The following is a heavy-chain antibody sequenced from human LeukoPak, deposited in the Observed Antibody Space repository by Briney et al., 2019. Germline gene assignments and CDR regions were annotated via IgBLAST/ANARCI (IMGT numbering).Heavy chain of an antibody. D-gene: IGHD3-3*01. V-gene: IGHV4-59*01. J-gene: IGHJ3*02. CDR2: IYYSGST. CDR1: GGSISSYY. Sequence: PSETLSLTCTVAGGSISSYYWSWIRQPPGKGLEWIGYIYYSGSTKYKPSLKSRVTISVDTSKNQYSLKLSSVTAADTAVYYCARGRFLDAFDIWGQGTMVTVSS. CDR3: ARGRFLDAFDI.